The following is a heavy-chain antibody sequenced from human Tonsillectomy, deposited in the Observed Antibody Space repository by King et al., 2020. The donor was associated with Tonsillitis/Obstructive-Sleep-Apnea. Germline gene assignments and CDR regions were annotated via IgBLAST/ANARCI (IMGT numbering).Heavy chain of an antibody. CDR2: INWNSGNI. CDR1: GFRFDDYA. J-gene: IGHJ3*02. V-gene: IGHV3-9*01. Sequence: VQLVESGGGLVQPGRSLRLSCAPSGFRFDDYAMHWVRQAPGKGLEWVSGINWNSGNIASADSVKGRFTISRDNAKNSLYLQINSLRAKDTSLYYCVKVMRWGLLQDKAFDIWGHGAKVTVSS. CDR3: VKVMRWGLLQDKAFDI. D-gene: IGHD2-15*01.